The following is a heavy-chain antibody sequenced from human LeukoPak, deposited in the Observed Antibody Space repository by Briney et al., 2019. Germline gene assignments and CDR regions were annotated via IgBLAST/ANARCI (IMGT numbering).Heavy chain of an antibody. D-gene: IGHD2-15*01. CDR1: GFTFSSYI. V-gene: IGHV3-21*01. CDR3: ARGNRIVVVVTDY. CDR2: ISSSSSYI. Sequence: GGSLRLSCAASGFTFSSYIVHWIRQAPGKGLERVSSISSSSSYIYYADSVKGRFTISRDNAENSLYLQMNSLRAEDTAVYSCARGNRIVVVVTDYWGQGTLVTVSS. J-gene: IGHJ4*02.